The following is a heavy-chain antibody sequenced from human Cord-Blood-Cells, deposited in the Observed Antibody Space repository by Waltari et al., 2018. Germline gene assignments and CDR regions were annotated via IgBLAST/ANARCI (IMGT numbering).Heavy chain of an antibody. D-gene: IGHD6-19*01. CDR1: GGSFSGYH. V-gene: IGHV4-34*01. CDR2: SNHSGST. J-gene: IGHJ5*02. Sequence: QVQLQQWGAGLLKPSETLSLTCAVYGGSFSGYHWSWIRQPPGKGLEWIGKSNHSGSTNYNPSLKSRVTISVDTSKNQFSLKLSSVTAADTAVYYCARAVRLAWLVNNWFDPWGQGTLVTVSS. CDR3: ARAVRLAWLVNNWFDP.